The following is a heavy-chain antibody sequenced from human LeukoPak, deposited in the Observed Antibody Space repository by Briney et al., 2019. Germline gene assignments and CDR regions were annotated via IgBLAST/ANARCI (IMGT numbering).Heavy chain of an antibody. CDR1: GFTFSSYW. CDR2: IKQDGSEK. V-gene: IGHV3-7*01. D-gene: IGHD3-3*01. J-gene: IGHJ2*01. CDR3: ASTPPFWSGLWYFDL. Sequence: GGSLRLSCAASGFTFSSYWMSWVRQAPGKGLEWVANIKQDGSEKYYVDSVKGRFTISRDNAKNSLYLQMNSLRAEDTAVYYCASTPPFWSGLWYFDLWGRGTLVTVSS.